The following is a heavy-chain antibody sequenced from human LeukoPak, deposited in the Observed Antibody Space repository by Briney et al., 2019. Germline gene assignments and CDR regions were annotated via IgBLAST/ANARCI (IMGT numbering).Heavy chain of an antibody. CDR1: GGSLSSGSYY. CDR3: ARATSFYDILAYYYYMDV. Sequence: PSQTLSLTCTVSGGSLSSGSYYWRWLRQPAGTGLEWIGRIYTSGRTTYNPSLKSRVTISVDTSKNQFSLKLSSVTAADTAVYYCARATSFYDILAYYYYMDVWGKGTTVTISS. D-gene: IGHD3-9*01. CDR2: IYTSGRT. V-gene: IGHV4-61*02. J-gene: IGHJ6*03.